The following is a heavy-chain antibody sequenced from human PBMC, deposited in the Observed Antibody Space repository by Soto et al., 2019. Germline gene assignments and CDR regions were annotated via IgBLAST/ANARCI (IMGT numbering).Heavy chain of an antibody. CDR3: ARAGSIAAPSPDAFDI. Sequence: ASVKVSCKASGYTFTSYYMHWVRQAPGQGLEWMGIINPSGGSTSYAQKFQGRVTMSRDTSTSTVYMELRSLSAEDTAVYYCARAGSIAAPSPDAFDIWGQGAMVTVSS. CDR1: GYTFTSYY. V-gene: IGHV1-46*01. J-gene: IGHJ3*02. D-gene: IGHD6-6*01. CDR2: INPSGGST.